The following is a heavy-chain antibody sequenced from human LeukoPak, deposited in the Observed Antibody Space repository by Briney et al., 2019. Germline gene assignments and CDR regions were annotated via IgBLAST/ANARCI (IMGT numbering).Heavy chain of an antibody. CDR2: ISYDGSNK. J-gene: IGHJ2*01. V-gene: IGHV3-30*18. CDR1: GLTFSSYS. Sequence: GGSLRLSCAASGLTFSSYSIHWVRQAPGKGLEWVAVISYDGSNKYYADSVKGRFTISRDNSKNTLYLEMNSLRTEDTAVYYCAKGGLQTRNWYFALWGRGTLVTVSS. CDR3: AKGGLQTRNWYFAL. D-gene: IGHD5-18*01.